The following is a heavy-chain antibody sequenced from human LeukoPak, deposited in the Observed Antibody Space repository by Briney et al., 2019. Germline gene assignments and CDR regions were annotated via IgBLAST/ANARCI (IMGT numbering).Heavy chain of an antibody. Sequence: ASVKVSCKAPGYTFTGYYMHWVRQAPGQALEWMGWINPNSGGTNYAQKFQGRVTMTRDTSISTAYMELSRLRSDDTAVYYCARVLVQYSSTLLDPWGQGTLVTVSS. CDR1: GYTFTGYY. CDR3: ARVLVQYSSTLLDP. CDR2: INPNSGGT. J-gene: IGHJ5*02. D-gene: IGHD6-13*01. V-gene: IGHV1-2*02.